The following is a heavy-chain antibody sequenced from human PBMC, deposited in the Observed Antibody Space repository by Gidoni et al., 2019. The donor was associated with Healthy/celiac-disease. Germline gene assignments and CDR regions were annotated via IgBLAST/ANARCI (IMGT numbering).Heavy chain of an antibody. D-gene: IGHD5-18*01. V-gene: IGHV3-9*01. CDR2: ISWNSGSI. CDR1: GFTFDDYA. Sequence: EVQLVESGGGLVQPGRSLRLSCAASGFTFDDYAMHWFRHAPGKGLEWVSGISWNSGSIGYADSVKGRVTISRDNAKNSLYLQMNSLRAEDTALYYCAKDAAGYGPQYYFDYWGQGTLVTVSS. CDR3: AKDAAGYGPQYYFDY. J-gene: IGHJ4*02.